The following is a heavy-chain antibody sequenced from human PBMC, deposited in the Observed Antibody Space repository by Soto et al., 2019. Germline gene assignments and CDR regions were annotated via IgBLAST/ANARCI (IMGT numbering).Heavy chain of an antibody. CDR2: FDPEDGET. J-gene: IGHJ1*01. CDR3: ATSITMIVVGLKYFQH. V-gene: IGHV1-24*01. CDR1: GYTLTELS. D-gene: IGHD3-22*01. Sequence: GASVKVSCKVSGYTLTELSMHWVRQAPGKGLGWMGGFDPEDGETIYAQKFQGRVTMTEDTSTDTAYMELSSLRSEDTAVYYCATSITMIVVGLKYFQHWGQGTLVTVSS.